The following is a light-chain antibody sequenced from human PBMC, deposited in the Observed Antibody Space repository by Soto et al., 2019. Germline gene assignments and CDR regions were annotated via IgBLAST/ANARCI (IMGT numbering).Light chain of an antibody. CDR1: QSVGID. CDR2: GTS. V-gene: IGKV3-15*01. CDR3: LQYYDWPYT. Sequence: EIVVTQSPATLSVSPGDRATLSCWASQSVGIDLAWYQQKPGQAPRLLIYGTSTRATALPARFIGFGSGTEFTLAISRLQSEDFALYYGLQYYDWPYTFGQGTKLEIK. J-gene: IGKJ2*01.